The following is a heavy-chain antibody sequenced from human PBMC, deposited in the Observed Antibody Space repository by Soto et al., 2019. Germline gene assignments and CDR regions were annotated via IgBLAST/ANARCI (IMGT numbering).Heavy chain of an antibody. J-gene: IGHJ6*02. CDR2: IWYDGSNK. Sequence: PGGSLRLSCAASGFTFSSYGMHWVRQAPGKGLEWVAVIWYDGSNKYYADSVKGRFTISRDNSKNTLYLQMNSLRAEDTAVYYCARGVKGRGGTYYYYYGMDVWGQGTTVTVSS. CDR3: ARGVKGRGGTYYYYYGMDV. CDR1: GFTFSSYG. D-gene: IGHD3-16*01. V-gene: IGHV3-33*01.